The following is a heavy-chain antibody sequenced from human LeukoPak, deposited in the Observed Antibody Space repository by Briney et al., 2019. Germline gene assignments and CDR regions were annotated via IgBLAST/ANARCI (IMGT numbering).Heavy chain of an antibody. CDR1: AGSISSYY. CDR2: IYYTGST. D-gene: IGHD1-26*01. J-gene: IGHJ4*02. V-gene: IGHV4-59*01. CDR3: ARYTETYYYY. Sequence: SETLSLTCTVSAGSISSYYWSWIRQPPGKGLEWIGYIYYTGSTNYNPSLKSRVTISVDTSKNQFSLNLNSVTAADTAVYYCARYTETYYYYWGQGTLVTVSS.